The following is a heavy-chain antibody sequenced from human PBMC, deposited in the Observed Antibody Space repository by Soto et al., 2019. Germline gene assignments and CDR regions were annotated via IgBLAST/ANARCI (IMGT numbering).Heavy chain of an antibody. V-gene: IGHV3-7*01. J-gene: IGHJ4*02. CDR1: GFTFSSYW. CDR3: ARGPSPGDY. Sequence: EVQLVESGGGLVQHGGSLRLSCAASGFTFSSYWMSWVRQAPGKGLEWVANIKQDGSEKYYLDSVKGRFNISRDNANKSLYLQMNSLGAEDTAVYYCARGPSPGDYLGQGPLVTVSS. CDR2: IKQDGSEK.